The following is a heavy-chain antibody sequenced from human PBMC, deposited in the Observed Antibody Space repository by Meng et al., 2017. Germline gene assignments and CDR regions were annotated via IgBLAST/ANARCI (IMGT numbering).Heavy chain of an antibody. CDR2: INTYNGKT. CDR1: GYTLSSDG. Sequence: QGQLGQAGAGGKKPGASVKVFCEASGYTLSSDGFSWVRQAPGQGLEWLGWINTYNGKTDYAQKFQGRITMTTDTFTSTAYMELRNLRSDDTAVYYCATRGNPYLNCWGQGTLVTVSS. V-gene: IGHV1-18*01. CDR3: ATRGNPYLNC. J-gene: IGHJ4*02.